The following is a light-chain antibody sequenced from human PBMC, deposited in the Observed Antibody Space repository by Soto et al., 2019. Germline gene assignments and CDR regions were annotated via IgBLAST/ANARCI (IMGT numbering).Light chain of an antibody. CDR3: CSYRISMANV. J-gene: IGLJ1*01. CDR2: DVS. Sequence: QSALTQPASVSGSPGQSITISCTGTSSDVGGYNYVSWYQHHPGKAPKLMIYDVSNRPSGVSNRFSGSKSGNTASLTISGLQADDEADYHCCSYRISMANVFGTRTKLTVL. CDR1: SSDVGGYNY. V-gene: IGLV2-14*03.